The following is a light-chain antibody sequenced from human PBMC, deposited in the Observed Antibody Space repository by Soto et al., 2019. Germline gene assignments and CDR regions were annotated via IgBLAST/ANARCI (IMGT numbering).Light chain of an antibody. Sequence: EIVVTQSPATLSVSPGEGATLSCRASQSVSSNLAWYQQRPGQAPRLLIYGASTGATGIPARFSGSGSGTEFTLTISSLQSEDFAVYYCRQYNNWPLTFGQGTKVDIK. J-gene: IGKJ1*01. V-gene: IGKV3-15*01. CDR2: GAS. CDR1: QSVSSN. CDR3: RQYNNWPLT.